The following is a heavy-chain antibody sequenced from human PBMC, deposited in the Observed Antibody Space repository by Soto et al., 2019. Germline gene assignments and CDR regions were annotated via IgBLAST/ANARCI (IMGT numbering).Heavy chain of an antibody. Sequence: EVQLVESGGGLVQPGGSLRLSCAASGFTFSSYEMNWVRQAPGKGLEWVSYISSSGSTIYYADSGKGRFTISRDNAKNSLYLQMNSLRAEDTAVYYCARDLTRLYGYYYYYGMDVWGQGTTVTVSS. V-gene: IGHV3-48*03. D-gene: IGHD2-2*02. CDR3: ARDLTRLYGYYYYYGMDV. J-gene: IGHJ6*02. CDR1: GFTFSSYE. CDR2: ISSSGSTI.